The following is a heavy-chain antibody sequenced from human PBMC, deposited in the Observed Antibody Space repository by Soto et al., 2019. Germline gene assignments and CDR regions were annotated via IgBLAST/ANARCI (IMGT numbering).Heavy chain of an antibody. D-gene: IGHD6-19*01. CDR2: ITYDGNNK. CDR1: GFTLSCCG. V-gene: IGHV3-30*18. Sequence: QVQVVESGGGVVQPGRSLRLSCAASGFTLSCCGMHWVRQAPGKGLEWVAVITYDGNNKHYADSVKGRFTISRDSSENKVYLQMNSLRVEDSAVYYCAKEQSSGYYRVVDYWGQGTLVTVSS. J-gene: IGHJ4*02. CDR3: AKEQSSGYYRVVDY.